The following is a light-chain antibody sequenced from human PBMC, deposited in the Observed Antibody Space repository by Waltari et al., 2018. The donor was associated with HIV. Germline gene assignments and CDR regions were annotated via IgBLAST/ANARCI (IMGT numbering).Light chain of an antibody. Sequence: QSALTQPASVSGSPGQSITISCTGTSGDIGGRYSFLSWYQQHPAKVPKLIIFEVSNRPSGVSNRFSGSKSANTASLTISGLQPEDEADYYCSSYTSSHIVIFGGGTKVTVL. V-gene: IGLV2-14*01. CDR1: SGDIGGRYSF. J-gene: IGLJ2*01. CDR2: EVS. CDR3: SSYTSSHIVI.